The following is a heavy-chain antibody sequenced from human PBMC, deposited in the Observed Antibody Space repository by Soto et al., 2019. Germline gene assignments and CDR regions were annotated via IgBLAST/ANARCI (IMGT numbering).Heavy chain of an antibody. Sequence: EVQLVQSGAEVKKPGESLKISCKGSGYTFSYYWIAWVRQVPGKGLQWMGFTWPGHFDTRFAPSFKGRVTISADESVSTAYLQWSSLTASDTAIYYCAMRPMGYDFWNAHLDMWGQGTMVAVSS. J-gene: IGHJ3*02. CDR1: GYTFSYYW. CDR2: TWPGHFDT. CDR3: AMRPMGYDFWNAHLDM. D-gene: IGHD3-3*01. V-gene: IGHV5-51*01.